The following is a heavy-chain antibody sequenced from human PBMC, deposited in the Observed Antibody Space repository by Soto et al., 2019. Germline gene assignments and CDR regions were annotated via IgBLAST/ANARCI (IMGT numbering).Heavy chain of an antibody. CDR3: ARTRSPRPYYFDY. D-gene: IGHD4-17*01. CDR2: IYYSGST. CDR1: GGSISSYY. V-gene: IGHV4-59*01. J-gene: IGHJ4*02. Sequence: SETLSLTCTVSGGSISSYYWSWIRQPPGKGLEWIGYIYYSGSTNYNPSLKSRVTISVDTSKNQFSLKLSSVTAADTAVYYCARTRSPRPYYFDYWGQGTLVIVSS.